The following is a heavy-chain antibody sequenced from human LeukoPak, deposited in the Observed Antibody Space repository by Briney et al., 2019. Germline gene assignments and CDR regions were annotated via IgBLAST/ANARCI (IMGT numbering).Heavy chain of an antibody. J-gene: IGHJ4*02. CDR3: ARELSGSFDY. V-gene: IGHV4-59*01. Sequence: SETLSLTCTVSGGSISSYYWSWIRQPPGKGLEWIGYIYYSGSTNYNPSLKSRVTISVDTSKNQFSLELSSVTAADTAVYYCARELSGSFDYWGQGTLVTVSS. CDR2: IYYSGST. D-gene: IGHD1-26*01. CDR1: GGSISSYY.